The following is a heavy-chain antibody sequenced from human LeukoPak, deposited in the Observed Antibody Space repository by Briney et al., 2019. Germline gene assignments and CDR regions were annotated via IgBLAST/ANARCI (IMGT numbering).Heavy chain of an antibody. J-gene: IGHJ4*02. Sequence: SVKVSCKASGGTFSSYAISWVRPAPGQGLEWMGGIIPIFGTANYAQKFQGRVTVTADESTSTAYMELSSLRSEDTAVYYCARAWLNGPTFDYWGQGTLVTVSS. CDR1: GGTFSSYA. D-gene: IGHD3-22*01. V-gene: IGHV1-69*13. CDR2: IIPIFGTA. CDR3: ARAWLNGPTFDY.